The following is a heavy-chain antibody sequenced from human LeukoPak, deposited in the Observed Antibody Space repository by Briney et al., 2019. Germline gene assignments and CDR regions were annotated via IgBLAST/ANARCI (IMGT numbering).Heavy chain of an antibody. CDR2: IYTSGST. CDR3: ARHQTYYDILTGYYYNYMDV. Sequence: SETLSLTCTVSGGSISSYYRSWIRHPPGKGLEWIGYIYTSGSTNYNPSIKSRVTRSVDSSKHQLYLKLSAVTAADTAVYYCARHQTYYDILTGYYYNYMDVRGKGTTVTVSS. CDR1: GGSISSYY. V-gene: IGHV4-4*09. D-gene: IGHD3-9*01. J-gene: IGHJ6*03.